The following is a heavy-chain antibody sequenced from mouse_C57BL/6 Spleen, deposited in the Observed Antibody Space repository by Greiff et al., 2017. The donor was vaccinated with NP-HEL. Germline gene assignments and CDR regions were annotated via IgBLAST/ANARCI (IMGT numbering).Heavy chain of an antibody. J-gene: IGHJ3*01. V-gene: IGHV1-64*01. CDR1: GYTFTSYW. CDR2: IHPNSGST. D-gene: IGHD2-4*01. Sequence: QVQLQQPGAELVKPGASVKLSCKASGYTFTSYWMHWVKQRPGQGLEWIGMIHPNSGSTNYNEKFKSKATLTVDKSSSTAYMQLSSLTSEDSAVYYCAREGVYYDYEGFAYWGQGTLVTVSA. CDR3: AREGVYYDYEGFAY.